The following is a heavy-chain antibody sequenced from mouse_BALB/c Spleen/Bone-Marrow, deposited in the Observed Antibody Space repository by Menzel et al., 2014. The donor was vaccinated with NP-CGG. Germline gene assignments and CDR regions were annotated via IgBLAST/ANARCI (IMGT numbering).Heavy chain of an antibody. CDR3: TSYDGYYYWYCDV. CDR1: GFDFSRYW. CDR2: INPDSSTI. V-gene: IGHV4-1*02. D-gene: IGHD2-3*01. J-gene: IGHJ1*01. Sequence: VQLKESGGGLVQPGGSLKLSCAASGFDFSRYWMSWVRQAPGKGLEWIGEINPDSSTINYTPSLKDKFIISRDNAKNTLYLQMDKVRSEDTALYYCTSYDGYYYWYCDVWGAGPTVTVSS.